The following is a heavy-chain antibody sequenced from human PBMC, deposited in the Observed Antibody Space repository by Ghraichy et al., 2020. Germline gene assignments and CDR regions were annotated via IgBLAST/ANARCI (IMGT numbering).Heavy chain of an antibody. J-gene: IGHJ3*02. CDR2: VSSSGTYI. Sequence: GGSLRLSCAASGFTFSSHSMNWVRQAPGKGLEWVSSVSSSGTYIYYADSVKGRFTISRDNAKNSVYLEMNSLRVEDTAVYYCARDVPECILPADAFDIWGQGTMVTVSS. CDR3: ARDVPECILPADAFDI. CDR1: GFTFSSHS. D-gene: IGHD5/OR15-5a*01. V-gene: IGHV3-21*01.